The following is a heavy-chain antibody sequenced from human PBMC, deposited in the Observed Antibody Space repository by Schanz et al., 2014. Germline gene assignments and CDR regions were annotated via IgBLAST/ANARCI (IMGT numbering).Heavy chain of an antibody. CDR3: ARGRARQLVHWFDP. D-gene: IGHD6-13*01. J-gene: IGHJ5*02. CDR2: ISSSSSTI. V-gene: IGHV3-48*04. Sequence: ESGGGVVQPGRSLRLSCAASGFTFSSYSMSWVRQAPGKGLEWVSYISSSSSTIYYADSVKGRFTISRDNARYSLYLEMNSLSADDTAVYYCARGRARQLVHWFDPWGRGTLVTVSS. CDR1: GFTFSSYS.